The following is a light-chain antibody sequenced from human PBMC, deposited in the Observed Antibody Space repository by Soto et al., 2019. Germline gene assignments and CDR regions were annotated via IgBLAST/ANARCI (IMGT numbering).Light chain of an antibody. CDR1: QSVSRTS. CDR2: AAS. V-gene: IGKV3-20*01. Sequence: EIVLTQSPGTLSFSPGERATLSCRTSQSVSRTSLAWYQQKPGQAPRLLIYAASNRATGIPETFSGSGSGTDFTLTISRLEPEDFAVYYCQHFDNSPPWTFGQGTKVDIK. J-gene: IGKJ1*01. CDR3: QHFDNSPPWT.